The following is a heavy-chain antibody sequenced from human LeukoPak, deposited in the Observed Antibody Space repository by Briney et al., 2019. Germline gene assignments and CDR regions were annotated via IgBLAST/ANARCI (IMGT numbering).Heavy chain of an antibody. Sequence: ASVKVSCKAFGYTFASYYMHWVRQAPGQGLEWMGIINPSGAGTSYAQKFQGRVTMTRDTSTSTVYMELSSLRSEETAVYYCAREGSSSSLAHWGQGTLVTVSS. D-gene: IGHD6-6*01. CDR1: GYTFASYY. J-gene: IGHJ4*02. CDR2: INPSGAGT. CDR3: AREGSSSSLAH. V-gene: IGHV1-46*01.